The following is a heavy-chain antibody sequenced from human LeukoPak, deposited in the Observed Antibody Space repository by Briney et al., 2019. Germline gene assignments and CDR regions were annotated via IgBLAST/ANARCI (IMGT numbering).Heavy chain of an antibody. CDR1: GGSISSYY. CDR2: IYYSGST. D-gene: IGHD3-16*02. J-gene: IGHJ4*02. V-gene: IGHV4-59*01. CDR3: ARGGDMITFGGVIVYFDY. Sequence: MPSETLSPTCTVSGGSISSYYWSWIRQPPGKGLEWIGYIYYSGSTNYNPSLKSRVTISVDTSKNQFSLKLSSVTAADTAVYYCARGGDMITFGGVIVYFDYWGQGTLVTVSS.